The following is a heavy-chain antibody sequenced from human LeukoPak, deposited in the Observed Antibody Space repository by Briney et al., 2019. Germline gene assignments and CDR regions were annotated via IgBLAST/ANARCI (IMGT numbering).Heavy chain of an antibody. V-gene: IGHV4-61*02. CDR1: GGSISSGSYY. J-gene: IGHJ4*02. CDR3: ARGETGYYKSWSFDY. Sequence: PSQTLSLTCTVSGGSISSGSYYWSWIRQPAGKGLEWIGRIYTSGSTNYNPSLKSRVTISVDTSKNQFSLKLSSVTAADTAVYYCARGETGYYKSWSFDYWGQGTLVTVSS. CDR2: IYTSGST. D-gene: IGHD3-9*01.